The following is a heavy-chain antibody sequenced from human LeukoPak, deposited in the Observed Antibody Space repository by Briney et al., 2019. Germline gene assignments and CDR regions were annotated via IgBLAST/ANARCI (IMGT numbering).Heavy chain of an antibody. CDR1: GFSVDDNY. Sequence: GGSLRLSCVVSGFSVDDNYLSWVRQTPGKGLEWLSLISSRGDTYYADSVKGRFTISRDNSENTLFLQMSALRDEDTAIYYCARDLGAGWYFNHWGQGTLVTVSS. CDR2: ISSRGDT. J-gene: IGHJ4*02. CDR3: ARDLGAGWYFNH. V-gene: IGHV3-66*01. D-gene: IGHD6-19*01.